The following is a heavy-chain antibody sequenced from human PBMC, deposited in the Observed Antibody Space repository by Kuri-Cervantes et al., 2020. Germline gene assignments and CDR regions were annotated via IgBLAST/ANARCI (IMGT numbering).Heavy chain of an antibody. CDR3: ARRAYYDSSGYKDWFDP. J-gene: IGHJ5*02. D-gene: IGHD3-22*01. CDR1: GYSFTSYW. V-gene: IGHV5-51*01. CDR2: IYPGDSDT. Sequence: GGSLRLSCKGSGYSFTSYWIGWVRQMPGKGLEWMGIIYPGDSDTRYSPSFQGQVTISADKSISTAYLQWSSLKASGTAMYYCARRAYYDSSGYKDWFDPWGQGTLVTSPQ.